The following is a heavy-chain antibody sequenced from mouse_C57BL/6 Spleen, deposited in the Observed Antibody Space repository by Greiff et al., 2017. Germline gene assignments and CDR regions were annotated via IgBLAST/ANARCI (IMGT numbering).Heavy chain of an antibody. D-gene: IGHD2-3*01. CDR1: GYTFTGYW. J-gene: IGHJ2*01. V-gene: IGHV1-9*01. CDR2: ILPGSGST. CDR3: ARIYDGYHDY. Sequence: VQLQQSGAELTKPGASVKLSCKATGYTFTGYWIEWVKQRPGHGLEWIGEILPGSGSTIYNEKFKGKATFTADTSSNTAYMQLSSLATEDSAIYYGARIYDGYHDYWGKGTTLTVSS.